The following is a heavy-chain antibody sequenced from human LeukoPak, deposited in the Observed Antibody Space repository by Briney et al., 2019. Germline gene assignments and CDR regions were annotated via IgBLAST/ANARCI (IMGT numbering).Heavy chain of an antibody. V-gene: IGHV3-74*03. CDR3: ARGGGGLGV. CDR2: INTDGRTT. Sequence: GGSLRLSCAASGFTFSDYRMYWVRQPPGKGLVWASYINTDGRTTKYAASVRGRFTISRDNAKNTLYLQMNSLRAEDTAVYYCARGGGGLGVWGQGTTVTVSS. CDR1: GFTFSDYR. J-gene: IGHJ6*02.